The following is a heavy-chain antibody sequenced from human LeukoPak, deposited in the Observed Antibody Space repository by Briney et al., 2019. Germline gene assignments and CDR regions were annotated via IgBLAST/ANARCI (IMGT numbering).Heavy chain of an antibody. CDR2: IYYSGST. J-gene: IGHJ6*03. D-gene: IGHD2-2*01. Sequence: PSETLSLTCTVSSGSISTYYWSWIRQPPGKGLEWIGYIYYSGSTNYNPSLKSRLTMSVDTSKNQFSLQLSSVTAADTAVYYCARGCSSTTCYDHYYFYYMDVWGKGTTVTVSS. CDR3: ARGCSSTTCYDHYYFYYMDV. CDR1: SGSISTYY. V-gene: IGHV4-59*01.